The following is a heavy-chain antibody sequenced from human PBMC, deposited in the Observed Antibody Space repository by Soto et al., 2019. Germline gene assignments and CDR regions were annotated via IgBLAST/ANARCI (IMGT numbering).Heavy chain of an antibody. Sequence: PGGSLRLSCAASGFSVSAHYMNWVRRAPGKGLEWISYISTNNDAIYYADSVKGRFTISRDNAKNSLYLQMNSLSAEDTALYYCAGAVCCSCYGHGVGHWGPGTLVNVSS. V-gene: IGHV3-48*01. J-gene: IGHJ1*01. CDR1: GFSVSAHY. CDR3: AGAVCCSCYGHGVGH. D-gene: IGHD6-13*01. CDR2: ISTNNDAI.